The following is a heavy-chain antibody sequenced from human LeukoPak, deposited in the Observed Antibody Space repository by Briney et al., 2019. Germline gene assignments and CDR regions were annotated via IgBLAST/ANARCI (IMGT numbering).Heavy chain of an antibody. D-gene: IGHD3-10*01. V-gene: IGHV4-39*01. Sequence: SETLSLTCTVSGASINTSNFYWAWIRQPPGQGLESIVCIFYTGRAYSNASLNSRVTISVDTSKNQFSLKLISVTAADTAVYYCARQGTMTRGGYWLDPWGQGTLVTVSS. CDR3: ARQGTMTRGGYWLDP. CDR2: IFYTGRA. CDR1: GASINTSNFY. J-gene: IGHJ5*02.